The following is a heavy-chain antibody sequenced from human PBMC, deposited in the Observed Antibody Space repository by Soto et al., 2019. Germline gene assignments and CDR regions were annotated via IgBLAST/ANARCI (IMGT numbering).Heavy chain of an antibody. CDR1: GFTFSSYA. CDR2: ISGSGGST. Sequence: EVQLLESGGGLVQPGGSLRLSCAASGFTFSSYAMSWVRQAPGKGLEWVSAISGSGGSTYYADSVKGRFTISRDNSKNTLYLQMNSLRAEDTAVYYCAKADGEDTAMANGFDYWGQGTLVTVSS. CDR3: AKADGEDTAMANGFDY. D-gene: IGHD5-18*01. J-gene: IGHJ4*02. V-gene: IGHV3-23*01.